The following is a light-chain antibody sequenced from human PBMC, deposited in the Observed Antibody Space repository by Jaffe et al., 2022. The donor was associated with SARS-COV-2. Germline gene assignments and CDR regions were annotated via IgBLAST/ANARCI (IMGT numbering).Light chain of an antibody. CDR2: DVS. Sequence: QSALTQPPSASGSPGQSVTISCTGTSSDVGSYNYVSWYQQHPGKAPRVIIYDVSKRPSGVPDRFSGSKSGNTVSLTVSGLQAEDEADYYCLSFADDNKFVFGSGTKVTVL. V-gene: IGLV2-8*01. CDR1: SSDVGSYNY. CDR3: LSFADDNKFV. J-gene: IGLJ1*01.